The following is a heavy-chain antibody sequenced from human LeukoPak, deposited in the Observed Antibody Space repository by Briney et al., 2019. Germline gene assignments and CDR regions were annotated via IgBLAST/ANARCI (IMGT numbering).Heavy chain of an antibody. J-gene: IGHJ6*02. CDR2: ISSSSSHI. CDR3: ASESITARYYYYGMDV. V-gene: IGHV3-21*01. D-gene: IGHD6-6*01. CDR1: GFTFNNYY. Sequence: GGSLRLSCAASGFTFNNYYMSWVRQAPGKGLEWVSPISSSSSHIYYADSVKGRFTISRDNAKNSLYLQMNSLRAEDTAVYYCASESITARYYYYGMDVWGQGTTVTVSS.